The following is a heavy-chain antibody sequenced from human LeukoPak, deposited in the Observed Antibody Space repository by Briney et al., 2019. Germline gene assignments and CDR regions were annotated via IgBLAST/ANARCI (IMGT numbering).Heavy chain of an antibody. V-gene: IGHV3-7*01. Sequence: GGSLRLSCAASGFTFSSYSMNWVRQAPGKGLEWEAHIKQDGSEKYYVDSVRGRFTISRDNAKNSLYLQMNSLRAEDTAVYYCASRPYCSSSACYDFWGQGTLVTVSS. CDR2: IKQDGSEK. CDR1: GFTFSSYS. J-gene: IGHJ4*02. D-gene: IGHD2-2*01. CDR3: ASRPYCSSSACYDF.